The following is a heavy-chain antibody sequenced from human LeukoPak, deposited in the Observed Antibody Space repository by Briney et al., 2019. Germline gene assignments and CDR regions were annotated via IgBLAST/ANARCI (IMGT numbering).Heavy chain of an antibody. D-gene: IGHD6-13*01. CDR3: ATGATNPGYSSSWTLGY. J-gene: IGHJ4*02. Sequence: ASVKVSCKVSGYTLTELSMHWVRQAPGKGLEWMGGFDPEDGETIYAQKFQGRVTMTEDTSTDTAYMELSSLRSEDTAVYYCATGATNPGYSSSWTLGYWGQGTLVTVSS. V-gene: IGHV1-24*01. CDR1: GYTLTELS. CDR2: FDPEDGET.